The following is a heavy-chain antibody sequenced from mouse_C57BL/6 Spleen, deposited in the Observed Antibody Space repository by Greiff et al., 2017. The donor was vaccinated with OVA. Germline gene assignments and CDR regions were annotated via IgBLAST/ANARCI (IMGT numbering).Heavy chain of an antibody. J-gene: IGHJ4*01. D-gene: IGHD1-1*01. V-gene: IGHV7-3*01. CDR3: ARYKAVVAPYAMDY. CDR2: IRNKANGYTT. CDR1: GFTFTDYY. Sequence: EVKLVESGGGLVQPGGSLSLSCAASGFTFTDYYMSWVRQPPGKALEWLGFIRNKANGYTTEYSASVKGRFTISRDNSQSILYLQMNALRAEDSATYYCARYKAVVAPYAMDYWGQGTSVTVSS.